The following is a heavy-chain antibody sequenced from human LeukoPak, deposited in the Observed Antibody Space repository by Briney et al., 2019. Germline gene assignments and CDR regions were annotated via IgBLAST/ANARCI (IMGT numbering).Heavy chain of an antibody. CDR3: ARDSLMWFGELSNY. V-gene: IGHV4-59*01. Sequence: SETLSLTCTVSGGSISSYYWSWIRQPPGKGLEWIGYIYYSGSTNYNPSLKSRVTISVDTSKNQFSLKLSSVTAADTAVYYCARDSLMWFGELSNYWGQGTLVTVSS. CDR1: GGSISSYY. CDR2: IYYSGST. J-gene: IGHJ4*02. D-gene: IGHD3-10*01.